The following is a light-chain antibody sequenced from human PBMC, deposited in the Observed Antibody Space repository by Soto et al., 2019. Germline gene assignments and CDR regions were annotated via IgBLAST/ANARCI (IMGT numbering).Light chain of an antibody. J-gene: IGKJ2*01. CDR1: QSVGSSY. CDR2: GAS. V-gene: IGKV3-20*01. CDR3: QQYDSSPYT. Sequence: EIVLTQSPGTLSFSPGERATLSCRASQSVGSSYLAWNQQKPGQAPRLLIYGASSRATGIPDRFSGSGSGTDFTLTISRLEPEDFAVYYCQQYDSSPYTFGQGTKLEIK.